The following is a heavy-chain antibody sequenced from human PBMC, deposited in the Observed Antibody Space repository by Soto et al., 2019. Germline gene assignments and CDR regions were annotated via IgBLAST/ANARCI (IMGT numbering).Heavy chain of an antibody. CDR2: ISAYNGNT. J-gene: IGHJ6*02. V-gene: IGHV1-18*01. CDR3: ARDSPEVRFLEWLSQSADYYYGMDV. Sequence: GESLKISCKGSGYTFTSYGISWVRQAPGQVLEWMGWISAYNGNTNYAQKLQGRVTMTTDTSTSTAYMELRSLRSDDTAVYYCARDSPEVRFLEWLSQSADYYYGMDVWGQGXTVTVYS. CDR1: GYTFTSYG. D-gene: IGHD3-3*01.